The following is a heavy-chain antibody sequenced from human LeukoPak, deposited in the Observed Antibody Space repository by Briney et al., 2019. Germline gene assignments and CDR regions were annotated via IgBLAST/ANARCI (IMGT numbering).Heavy chain of an antibody. CDR2: IYYSGST. V-gene: IGHV4-30-4*08. CDR1: GGSISSGDYY. J-gene: IGHJ4*02. Sequence: SETLSLTCTVSGGSISSGDYYWSWIRQPPGKGLEWIGYIYYSGSTYYNPSLKSRVTISVDTSKNQFSLKLSSVTAADTAVYYCARNPPWGYYGSGSYGTFDYWGQGTPVTVSS. D-gene: IGHD3-10*01. CDR3: ARNPPWGYYGSGSYGTFDY.